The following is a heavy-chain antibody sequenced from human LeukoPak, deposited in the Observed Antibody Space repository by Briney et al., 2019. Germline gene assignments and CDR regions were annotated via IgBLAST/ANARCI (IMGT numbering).Heavy chain of an antibody. D-gene: IGHD3-10*02. V-gene: IGHV4-31*03. CDR3: ARDYPYMSGRYMDV. CDR2: IYYSGST. J-gene: IGHJ6*03. Sequence: PSETLSLTCTVSGGSISSGGYYWSWIRQHPGKGLEWIGYIYYSGSTYYNPSLKSRVTISVDTSKNQFSLKLSSVTAADTAVYYCARDYPYMSGRYMDVWGKGPRSPSP. CDR1: GGSISSGGYY.